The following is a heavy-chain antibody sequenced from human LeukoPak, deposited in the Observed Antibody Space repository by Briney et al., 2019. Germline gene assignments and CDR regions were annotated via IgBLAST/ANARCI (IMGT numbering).Heavy chain of an antibody. Sequence: GGALRPPRSASGFPFGGLGIAWGRPGPRKGPGGGAPIPYGGSNKYYADSVKGRFTVSRDNSKNTLYLQMNSLRAEDTAVYYCVRGAYSSSWLNFDYWGQGTLVTVSS. D-gene: IGHD6-13*01. CDR2: IPYGGSNK. CDR1: GFPFGGLG. CDR3: VRGAYSSSWLNFDY. V-gene: IGHV3-30*19. J-gene: IGHJ4*02.